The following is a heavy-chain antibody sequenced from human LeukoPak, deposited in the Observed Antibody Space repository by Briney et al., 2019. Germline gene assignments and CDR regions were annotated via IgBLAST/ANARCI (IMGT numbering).Heavy chain of an antibody. V-gene: IGHV4-34*01. CDR3: ASGVAADCYFDY. CDR1: GGSFSGYY. Sequence: SETLSLTCAVYGGSFSGYYWSWIRQPPGKGLEWIGEINHSGSTNYNPSLKSRVTISVGTSKNQFSLKLSSVTAADTAVYYCASGVAADCYFDYWGQGTLVTVSS. J-gene: IGHJ4*02. D-gene: IGHD6-25*01. CDR2: INHSGST.